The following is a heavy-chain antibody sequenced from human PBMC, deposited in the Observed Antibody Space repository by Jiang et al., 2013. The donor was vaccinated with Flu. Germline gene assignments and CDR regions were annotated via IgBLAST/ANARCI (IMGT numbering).Heavy chain of an antibody. CDR2: TYYRSKWYN. V-gene: IGHV6-1*01. J-gene: IGHJ4*02. Sequence: GLEWLGRTYYRSKWYNDYAESVKSRITINPDTSKNQFSLQLNSVTPEDTAVYYCARGSEALAQGYWGQGTLVTVSS. CDR3: ARGSEALAQGY. D-gene: IGHD2-15*01.